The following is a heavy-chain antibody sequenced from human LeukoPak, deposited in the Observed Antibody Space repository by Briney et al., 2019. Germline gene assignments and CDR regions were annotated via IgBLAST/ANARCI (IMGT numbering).Heavy chain of an antibody. CDR3: ARVDLQGGYYYYGMDV. J-gene: IGHJ6*02. Sequence: GGSLRLSCAASGFTFSSYAMHWVRQAPGKGLEWVAVISYDGSNKYYADSVKGRFTISRDNSKNTLYLQMNSLRAEDMAVYYCARVDLQGGYYYYGMDVWGQGTTVTVSS. CDR2: ISYDGSNK. D-gene: IGHD3-16*01. V-gene: IGHV3-30-3*01. CDR1: GFTFSSYA.